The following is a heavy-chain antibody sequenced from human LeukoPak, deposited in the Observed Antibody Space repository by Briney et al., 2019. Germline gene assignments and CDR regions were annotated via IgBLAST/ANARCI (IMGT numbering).Heavy chain of an antibody. Sequence: GGSLRLSCAASGFTFSSYAMHWVRQAPGKGLEWVAVISYDGSNKYYADSVKGRFTISRDNSKNTLYLQMNSLRAEDTAVYYCARDRSYNDYWGQGTLVTVSS. J-gene: IGHJ4*02. CDR2: ISYDGSNK. D-gene: IGHD1-26*01. V-gene: IGHV3-30*01. CDR1: GFTFSSYA. CDR3: ARDRSYNDY.